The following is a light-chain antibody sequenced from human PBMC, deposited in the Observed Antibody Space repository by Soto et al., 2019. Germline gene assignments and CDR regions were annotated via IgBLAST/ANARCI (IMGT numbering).Light chain of an antibody. CDR3: SSYSSSSISYV. Sequence: QSVLTQPPSASGTPGQRVTISCAGSSSDVGGYKYVSWYQQLPGNAPKLIIYEVTIRPSGVSNRFSGSKSGNTASLTISGLQAEDEADYYCSSYSSSSISYVFGTGTKLTVL. CDR1: SSDVGGYKY. J-gene: IGLJ1*01. CDR2: EVT. V-gene: IGLV2-14*01.